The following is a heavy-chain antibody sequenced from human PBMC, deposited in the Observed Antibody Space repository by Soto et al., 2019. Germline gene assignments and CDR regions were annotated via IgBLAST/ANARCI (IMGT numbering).Heavy chain of an antibody. J-gene: IGHJ4*02. CDR2: ISYDGNDR. Sequence: PGGSLRLACAASGVTFNIFAVHWVRQAPGKGLEWVSLISYDGNDRYYADSVKGRFTISRDNSKNTLSLQMNSLRTEDTALYYCARGPNYDDRSAYFGYWGQGTLVTVSS. CDR3: ARGPNYDDRSAYFGY. CDR1: GVTFNIFA. V-gene: IGHV3-30*04. D-gene: IGHD3-22*01.